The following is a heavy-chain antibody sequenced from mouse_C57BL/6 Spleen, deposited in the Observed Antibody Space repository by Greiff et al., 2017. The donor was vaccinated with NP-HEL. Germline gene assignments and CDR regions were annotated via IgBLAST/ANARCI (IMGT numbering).Heavy chain of an antibody. J-gene: IGHJ4*01. Sequence: EVKLMESGEGLVKPGGSLKLSCAASGFTFSSYAMSWVRQTPEQRLEWVAYISSGGDYIYYADTVKGRFTISRDNARNTLYLQMSSLKSEDTAMYYCTRDSVDYWGQGTSVTVSS. CDR2: ISSGGDYI. CDR3: TRDSVDY. V-gene: IGHV5-9-1*02. CDR1: GFTFSSYA.